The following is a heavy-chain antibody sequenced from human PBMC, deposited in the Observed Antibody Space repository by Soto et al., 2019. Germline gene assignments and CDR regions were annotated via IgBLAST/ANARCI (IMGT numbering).Heavy chain of an antibody. V-gene: IGHV2-70*12. CDR3: ASDMSTT. CDR2: INWDNNE. D-gene: IGHD2-2*01. Sequence: SGPTLVNPTQTLTLTCTFSGFSLSTLGTCVTWIRQPPGKALEWLALINWDNNEYYNPSPKTRLTISRDTSKNQVVLTMTNVDPEDTAIYYCASDMSTTWGQGTLVTVSS. J-gene: IGHJ5*02. CDR1: GFSLSTLGTC.